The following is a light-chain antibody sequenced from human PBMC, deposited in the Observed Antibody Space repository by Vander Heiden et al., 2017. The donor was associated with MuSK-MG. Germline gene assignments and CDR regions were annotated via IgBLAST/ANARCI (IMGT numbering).Light chain of an antibody. J-gene: IGKJ4*01. CDR3: QQYRSSPLT. CDR2: ATS. CDR1: QSVDGTS. V-gene: IGKV3-20*01. Sequence: ELVLTQSPGTLSLSPGERATLSCRASQSVDGTSLAWYQQKPGQAPRLLIYATSSRATGIPDRFSGSGSGTDFTLTITTLEAEDFAVYYCQQYRSSPLTFGGGTKVEIK.